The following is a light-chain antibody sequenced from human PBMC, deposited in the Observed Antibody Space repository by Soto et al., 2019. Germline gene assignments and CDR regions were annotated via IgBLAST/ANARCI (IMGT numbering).Light chain of an antibody. CDR1: SSDVGSYNF. CDR3: CSYAGSSTPYV. V-gene: IGLV2-23*01. CDR2: EGS. Sequence: QSVLTQPASVSGSPGQSSPISCIGTSSDVGSYNFVSWYQHHPGKAPKVIIYEGSKRPSGASNRFSGSKSGNTASLTISGLQADDVADYYCCSYAGSSTPYVFGPGTKLTVL. J-gene: IGLJ1*01.